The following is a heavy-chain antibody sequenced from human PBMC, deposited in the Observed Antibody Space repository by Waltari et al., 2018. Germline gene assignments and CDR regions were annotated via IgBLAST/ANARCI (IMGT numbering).Heavy chain of an antibody. CDR1: GYSISSGYY. D-gene: IGHD3-10*01. J-gene: IGHJ4*02. Sequence: QVQLQESGPGLVKPSETLSLTCAVSGYSISSGYYWGWIRQPPGDWLALIVSIYHSGSTSYNPSLRNRVTISVDTSKNQFSLNLSSVTAADTAVYYCARLGSGSLSSLDYWGQGTLVTVSS. CDR2: IYHSGST. V-gene: IGHV4-38-2*01. CDR3: ARLGSGSLSSLDY.